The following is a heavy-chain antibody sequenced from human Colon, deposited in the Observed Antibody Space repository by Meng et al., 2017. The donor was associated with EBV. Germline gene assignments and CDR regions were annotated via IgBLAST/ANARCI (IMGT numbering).Heavy chain of an antibody. V-gene: IGHV4-39*07. D-gene: IGHD3-3*02. CDR2: IYYRGST. CDR3: VISSHN. Sequence: LHESGSGLVKPLEKLSLPSSISGGSITITRSYWGWLRQPPGKGLEWIGSIYYRGSTDYNPSLKSRISMSVDMSKNQFSLKVNSVTAADTAIYYCVISSHNWGQGTLVTVFS. CDR1: GGSITITRSY. J-gene: IGHJ4*02.